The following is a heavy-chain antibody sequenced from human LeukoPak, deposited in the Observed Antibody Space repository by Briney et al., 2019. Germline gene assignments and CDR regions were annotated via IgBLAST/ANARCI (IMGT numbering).Heavy chain of an antibody. D-gene: IGHD3-10*01. Sequence: GASVKVSCRASGYSFTGYYMHWVRQAPGQGLEWMGWMNPNSGGTKYAQKFQGRVTMTRDTSISTVYMELSRLRSDDTAMYYCATESYGSGTYSFDHWGQGTLVTVSS. J-gene: IGHJ4*02. CDR1: GYSFTGYY. CDR2: MNPNSGGT. V-gene: IGHV1-2*02. CDR3: ATESYGSGTYSFDH.